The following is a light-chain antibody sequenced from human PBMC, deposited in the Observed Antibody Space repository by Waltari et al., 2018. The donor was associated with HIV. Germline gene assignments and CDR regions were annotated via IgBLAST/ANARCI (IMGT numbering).Light chain of an antibody. CDR3: QQYGTLYT. J-gene: IGKJ2*01. CDR1: QRFSRSY. V-gene: IGKV3-20*01. CDR2: DAS. Sequence: EIVLTQSPGTLSLSPGERATLSCRASQRFSRSYLAWYQQKPGQAPMLLIYDASSRATGIPDRFGGSGSGTDFTLTISRLEPEDSAVYYCQQYGTLYTFGQGTKLEIK.